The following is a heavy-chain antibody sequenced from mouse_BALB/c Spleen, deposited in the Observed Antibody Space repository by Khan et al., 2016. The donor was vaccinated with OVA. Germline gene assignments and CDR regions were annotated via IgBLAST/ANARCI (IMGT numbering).Heavy chain of an antibody. CDR2: IYPGSGNT. Sequence: QVQLQQSGAELARPGASVKLSCKASGYTFTDYYINWVKQRTGQGLEWIGEIYPGSGNTYYNEKFKGKATLTADTSSSTAYMQLSSLTSEDSAGFVCARRNYFGYTFAYWGQGTLVTVSA. CDR1: GYTFTDYY. V-gene: IGHV1-77*01. CDR3: ARRNYFGYTFAY. D-gene: IGHD1-2*01. J-gene: IGHJ3*01.